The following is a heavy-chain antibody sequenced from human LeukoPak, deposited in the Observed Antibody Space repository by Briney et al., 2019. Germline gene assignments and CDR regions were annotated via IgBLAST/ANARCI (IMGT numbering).Heavy chain of an antibody. V-gene: IGHV4-59*01. D-gene: IGHD3-3*01. CDR2: IYHTGSI. CDR3: ARDRSEWSAEDNWFDH. Sequence: SETLSLTCTVSGGSMKSYYWNWIRQTPGKGLEWIGYIYHTGSIKYNPSLESRVSISMDTSKNQISLTLKSLTAADTAVYYCARDRSEWSAEDNWFDHWGRGTLVTVSS. J-gene: IGHJ5*02. CDR1: GGSMKSYY.